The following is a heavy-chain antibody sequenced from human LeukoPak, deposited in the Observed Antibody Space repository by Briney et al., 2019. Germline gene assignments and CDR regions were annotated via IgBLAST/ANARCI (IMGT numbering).Heavy chain of an antibody. D-gene: IGHD5-18*01. CDR1: GFTFTTYW. CDR2: IRQDGGAT. Sequence: GGSLRLSCATSGFTFTTYWMTWVRQAPGKGLEWVGNIRQDGGATYYGDSVKGRFTISRDNSENSVYLQMNSLRAEDTAVYYCATSKDTAGGPHWGQGTLVTVSS. J-gene: IGHJ4*02. V-gene: IGHV3-7*01. CDR3: ATSKDTAGGPH.